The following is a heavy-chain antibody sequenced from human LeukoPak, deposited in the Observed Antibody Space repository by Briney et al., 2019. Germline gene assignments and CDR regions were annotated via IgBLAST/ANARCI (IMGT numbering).Heavy chain of an antibody. Sequence: SETLSLTCTVSGGSISSSSYYWGWIRQPPGKGLEWIGSIYYSGSTYYNPSLKSRVTISVDTSKNQFSLKLSSVTAADTAVYYCARGPPYIVVVTAIGFFDYWGQGTLVTVSS. CDR1: GGSISSSSYY. CDR2: IYYSGST. V-gene: IGHV4-39*07. J-gene: IGHJ4*02. D-gene: IGHD2-21*02. CDR3: ARGPPYIVVVTAIGFFDY.